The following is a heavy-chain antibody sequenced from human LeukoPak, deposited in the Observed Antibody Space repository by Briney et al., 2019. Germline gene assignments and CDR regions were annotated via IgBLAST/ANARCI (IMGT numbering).Heavy chain of an antibody. J-gene: IGHJ3*02. CDR1: GGSISSSSYY. CDR2: IYYSGST. Sequence: KPSETLSLTCTVSGGSISSSSYYWGWIRQPPGKGLEWIGSIYYSGSTYYNPSLKSRVTISVDTSKNQFSLKLSSVTAADTAVYYCARAMVRGVPQCFDIWGQGTMVTVSS. CDR3: ARAMVRGVPQCFDI. D-gene: IGHD3-10*01. V-gene: IGHV4-39*07.